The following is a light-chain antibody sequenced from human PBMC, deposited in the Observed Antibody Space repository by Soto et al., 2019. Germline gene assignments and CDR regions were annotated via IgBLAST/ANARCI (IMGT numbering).Light chain of an antibody. J-gene: IGKJ1*01. CDR3: HQYNNWPPMT. Sequence: EIVMTQSAATLSVSPGERATLSCRASQSVSSNLAWYQQKPGQAPRLLIYGASTRATGIPARFSGSGSGTEFTLIISSLQSADFAVYYCHQYNNWPPMTFGQGTKVDIK. CDR2: GAS. CDR1: QSVSSN. V-gene: IGKV3-15*01.